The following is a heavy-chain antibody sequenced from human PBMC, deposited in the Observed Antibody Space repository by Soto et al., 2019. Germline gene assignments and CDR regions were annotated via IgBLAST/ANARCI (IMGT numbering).Heavy chain of an antibody. Sequence: EVPLLESGGGLVQPGGSLRLSCAASGFTFSSYAMSWVRQAPGKGLEWVSAISGSGGSTYYADSVKGRFTISRDNSMNTLYLQMNSLRAEDTAVYYCAKENGYSSSWFEFDYWGQGTLVTVSS. CDR1: GFTFSSYA. D-gene: IGHD6-13*01. V-gene: IGHV3-23*01. CDR3: AKENGYSSSWFEFDY. CDR2: ISGSGGST. J-gene: IGHJ4*02.